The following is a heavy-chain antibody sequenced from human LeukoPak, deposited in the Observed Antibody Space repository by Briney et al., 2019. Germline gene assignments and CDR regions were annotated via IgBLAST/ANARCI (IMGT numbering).Heavy chain of an antibody. J-gene: IGHJ4*02. V-gene: IGHV4-4*08. D-gene: IGHD2-21*01. Sequence: SETLSLTCTVSGGSINNFYWSWIRQPPGKGPEWIGYIWPSGSTNYNPSLSGRVAISLDKSRNHFTLMVTAVTAADTAFYYCARKGPEHLPTYFDHWGRGILVTVSS. CDR1: GGSINNFY. CDR2: IWPSGST. CDR3: ARKGPEHLPTYFDH.